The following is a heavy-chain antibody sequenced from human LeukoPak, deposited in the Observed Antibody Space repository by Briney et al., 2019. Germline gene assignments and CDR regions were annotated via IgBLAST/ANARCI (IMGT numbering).Heavy chain of an antibody. D-gene: IGHD2-2*01. CDR3: ARSTYYFDY. J-gene: IGHJ4*02. Sequence: SETLSLTCTVSGGSISSYYWSWIRQPPGKGLEWIGYIYYSGSTNYNPSLKSRVTISVDTSKNQFSLKLSSVTAADTAVYYCARSTYYFDYWGQGTLVTVSS. V-gene: IGHV4-59*01. CDR2: IYYSGST. CDR1: GGSISSYY.